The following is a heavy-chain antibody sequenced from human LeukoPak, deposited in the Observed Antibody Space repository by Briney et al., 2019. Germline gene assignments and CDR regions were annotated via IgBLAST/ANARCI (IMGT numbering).Heavy chain of an antibody. D-gene: IGHD4-23*01. J-gene: IGHJ4*02. CDR3: ARDPYGGKLFDY. V-gene: IGHV3-23*01. CDR2: ISFSGEST. Sequence: GGSLRLSCAASGFTVSSYAMSWVRQAPGKGLEWVSAISFSGESTYYADSVKGRFTISRDNSKNTLYLQMNSLRAEDTAVYYCARDPYGGKLFDYWGQGTLVTVSS. CDR1: GFTVSSYA.